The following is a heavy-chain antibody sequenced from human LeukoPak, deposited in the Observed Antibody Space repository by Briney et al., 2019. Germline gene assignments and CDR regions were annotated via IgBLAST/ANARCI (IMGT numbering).Heavy chain of an antibody. CDR3: ARDIKAYYYYYMDV. CDR1: GGSISSNY. Sequence: SSETLSLTCTVSGGSISSNYWSWIRQPPGKGLEWIGYIYYSGSTNYNPSLKSRVTISVDTSKNQFSLKLSSVTAADTAVYYCARDIKAYYYYYMDVWGKGTTVTVSS. V-gene: IGHV4-59*01. J-gene: IGHJ6*03. CDR2: IYYSGST.